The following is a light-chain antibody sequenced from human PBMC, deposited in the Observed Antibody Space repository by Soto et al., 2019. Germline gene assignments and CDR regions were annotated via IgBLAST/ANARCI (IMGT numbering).Light chain of an antibody. Sequence: AIQLTQSPSSLSASVGDRVTITCRAGQDIRSDLGWYQHKPGKAPRLLIHAASSLQSGVPSRFSGSASGTEFTLTISSLQPEDLASYYCLQDHSYPLTFGQGTKVEI. CDR3: LQDHSYPLT. J-gene: IGKJ1*01. CDR2: AAS. CDR1: QDIRSD. V-gene: IGKV1-6*01.